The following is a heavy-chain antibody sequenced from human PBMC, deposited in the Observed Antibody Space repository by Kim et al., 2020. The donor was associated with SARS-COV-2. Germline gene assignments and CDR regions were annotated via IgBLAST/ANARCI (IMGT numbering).Heavy chain of an antibody. CDR3: ASYDSSGYYGFDI. CDR1: GGSISSGSYY. V-gene: IGHV4-61*02. CDR2: IYTSGST. J-gene: IGHJ3*02. Sequence: SETLSLTCTVSGGSISSGSYYWSWIRQPAGKGLEWIGRIYTSGSTNYNPSLKSRVTISVDTSKNQFSLKLSSVTAADTAVYYCASYDSSGYYGFDIWGQGTMVTVSS. D-gene: IGHD3-22*01.